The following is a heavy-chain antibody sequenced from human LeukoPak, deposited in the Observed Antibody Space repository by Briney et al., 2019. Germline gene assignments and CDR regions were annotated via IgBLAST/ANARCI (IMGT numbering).Heavy chain of an antibody. J-gene: IGHJ4*02. CDR2: ISSNGGST. CDR3: AIGVARDY. V-gene: IGHV3-64*01. Sequence: PGGSLRLSCAASGFTFSSYAMHWVRQAPGKGLEYVSAISSNGGSTYYANSVKGRFTISRDNSKNTLYLQMGSLRAEDMAVYYCAIGVARDYWGQGTLVTVSS. CDR1: GFTFSSYA.